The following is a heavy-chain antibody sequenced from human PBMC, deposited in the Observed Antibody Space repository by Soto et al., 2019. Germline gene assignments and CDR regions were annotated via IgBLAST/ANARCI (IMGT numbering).Heavy chain of an antibody. CDR3: ARVPIGYCSGGSCYPHYYGMDV. V-gene: IGHV3-53*01. CDR2: IYSGGST. Sequence: EVQLVESGGGLIQPGGSLRLSCAASGFTVSSNYMSWVRQAPGKGLEWVSVIYSGGSTYYADSVKGRFTISRDNSKNTLYLQMNSLRAEDTAVYYCARVPIGYCSGGSCYPHYYGMDVW. CDR1: GFTVSSNY. J-gene: IGHJ6*01. D-gene: IGHD2-15*01.